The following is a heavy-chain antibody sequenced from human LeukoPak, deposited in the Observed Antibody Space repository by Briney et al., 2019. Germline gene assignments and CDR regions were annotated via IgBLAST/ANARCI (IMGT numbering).Heavy chain of an antibody. V-gene: IGHV4-34*01. Sequence: SETLSLTCAVYGGSFSGYYWSWIRQPPGKGLEWIGEINHSGSTNYNPSLKSRVTISVDTSKNQFSLKLSSVTAADTAVYYCARHAALTMVRGVIGFDYWGQGTLVTVSS. CDR3: ARHAALTMVRGVIGFDY. D-gene: IGHD3-10*01. CDR1: GGSFSGYY. J-gene: IGHJ4*02. CDR2: INHSGST.